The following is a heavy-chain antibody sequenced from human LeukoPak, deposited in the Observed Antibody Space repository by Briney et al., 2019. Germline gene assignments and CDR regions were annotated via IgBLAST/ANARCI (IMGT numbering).Heavy chain of an antibody. CDR3: ARGPTISETGYFDY. Sequence: SETLSLTCAVYGGSFSAYYWSWIRQSPGKRLEWIAEINHRGDTNYNPSVKSRVSISVDTSKNQFSLKVTSLTAADTAVYYCARGPTISETGYFDYWGQGTLVTVSS. V-gene: IGHV4-34*01. CDR1: GGSFSAYY. D-gene: IGHD1-1*01. CDR2: INHRGDT. J-gene: IGHJ4*03.